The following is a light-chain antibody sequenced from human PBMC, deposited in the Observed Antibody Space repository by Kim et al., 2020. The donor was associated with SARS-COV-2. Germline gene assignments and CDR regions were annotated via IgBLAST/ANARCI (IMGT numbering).Light chain of an antibody. CDR3: NSYTTSSTWV. Sequence: QSALTQPASVSGSPGQSITISCTGTSSDVAGYNYVSWYQQHPGKGPKLMIYDVTKRPSGVSNRFSGSKSGNTASLTISGLQAEDEADYYCNSYTTSSTWVFGGGTKLTVL. CDR2: DVT. CDR1: SSDVAGYNY. V-gene: IGLV2-14*01. J-gene: IGLJ3*02.